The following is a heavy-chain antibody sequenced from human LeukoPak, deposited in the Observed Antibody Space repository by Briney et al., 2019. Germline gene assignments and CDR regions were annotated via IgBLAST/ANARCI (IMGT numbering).Heavy chain of an antibody. J-gene: IGHJ4*02. V-gene: IGHV3-64*02. CDR2: VVGNGGTT. CDR1: GFTFTTYT. Sequence: GGSLRLSCAASGFTFTTYTIHWIRQAPGKGLEYVSAVVGNGGTTYYADSVKGRFTISRDNSKNTVYLQMGSLRAEDTAVYNCARERAYYYFDYWGQGAQVTVSS. D-gene: IGHD2-21*01. CDR3: ARERAYYYFDY.